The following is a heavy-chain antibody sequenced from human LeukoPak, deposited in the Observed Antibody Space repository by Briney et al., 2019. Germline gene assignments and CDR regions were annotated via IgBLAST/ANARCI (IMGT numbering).Heavy chain of an antibody. CDR3: ARRGLRASYDY. V-gene: IGHV4-34*01. CDR1: GGSFSGYY. Sequence: SETLSLTCAVYGGSFSGYYWSWIRQPPGKGLEWIGEINHSGSTNYNPSLKSRVTISVDTSKNQFSLKLSSVTAADTAVYYCARRGLRASYDYWGQGTLVTVSS. CDR2: INHSGST. D-gene: IGHD1-26*01. J-gene: IGHJ4*02.